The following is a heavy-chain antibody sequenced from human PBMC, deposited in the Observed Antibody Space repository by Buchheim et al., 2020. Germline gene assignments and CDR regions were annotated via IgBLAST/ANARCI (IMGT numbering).Heavy chain of an antibody. CDR2: ISYDGSDK. CDR3: AKNRSPYNYDGMDV. J-gene: IGHJ6*02. Sequence: QVQLVESGGGVVQPGRSLRLSCAASGFTFSTYVMHWVRQALGKGLEWVSVISYDGSDKYYADSVKGRFAISRDNSKNTLYLQMNSLRADDTAVYYCAKNRSPYNYDGMDVWGQGTT. CDR1: GFTFSTYV. V-gene: IGHV3-30*18.